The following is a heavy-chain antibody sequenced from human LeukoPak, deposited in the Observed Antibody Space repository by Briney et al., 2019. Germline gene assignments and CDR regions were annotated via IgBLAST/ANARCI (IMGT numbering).Heavy chain of an antibody. CDR1: GIAFTNYA. J-gene: IGHJ3*01. D-gene: IGHD4-17*01. V-gene: IGHV3-23*01. Sequence: GGSLRLSCVASGIAFTNYAMTWVRQAPGKGLEWVSSITGSGTTTRYADSVKGRFIISRDNSVGTLYLQLNSLSAADTAVDYCGIDPNGDYIGAFDFWGQGTNVTASS. CDR2: ITGSGTTT. CDR3: GIDPNGDYIGAFDF.